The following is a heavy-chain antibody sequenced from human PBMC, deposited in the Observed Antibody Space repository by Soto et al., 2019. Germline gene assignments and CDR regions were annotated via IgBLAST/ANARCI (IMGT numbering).Heavy chain of an antibody. D-gene: IGHD1-7*01. CDR1: SGSINSFY. Sequence: SETLSLTCTVSSGSINSFYWSWIRQPAGKGLEWIGRIHSSGTTNYNPSLKSRVTMSVDTSKNQFSLKLTSVTAADTAVYYCARDRIIGTSYADYWGQGILVTVSS. CDR2: IHSSGTT. J-gene: IGHJ4*02. CDR3: ARDRIIGTSYADY. V-gene: IGHV4-4*07.